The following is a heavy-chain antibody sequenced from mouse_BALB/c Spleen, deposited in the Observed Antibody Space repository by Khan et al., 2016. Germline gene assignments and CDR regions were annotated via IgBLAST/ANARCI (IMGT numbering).Heavy chain of an antibody. Sequence: QLEESGPGLVKPSQSLSLTCTVTGYSITSDYAWNWIRQFPGNRLEWVGYISYSGNTSHNPSLKSRISITRDTSKNQFFLQLNSVTPESTATGYCARSDYGDKEAMVYWGQGTSDAVS. CDR2: ISYSGNT. CDR3: ARSDYGDKEAMVY. J-gene: IGHJ4*01. D-gene: IGHD1-1*01. V-gene: IGHV3-2*02. CDR1: GYSITSDYA.